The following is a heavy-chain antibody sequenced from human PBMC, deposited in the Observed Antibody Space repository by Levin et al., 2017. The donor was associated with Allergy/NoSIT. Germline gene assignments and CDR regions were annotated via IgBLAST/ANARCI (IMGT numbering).Heavy chain of an antibody. V-gene: IGHV3-21*01. D-gene: IGHD3-3*01. Sequence: GGSLRLSCAASGFTFSSYSMNWVRQAPGKGLEWVSSISSSSSYIYYADSVKGRFTISRDNAKNSLYLQMNSLRAEDTAVYYCARDFEPERITIFGVVKRPFDYWGQGTLVTVSS. CDR3: ARDFEPERITIFGVVKRPFDY. J-gene: IGHJ4*02. CDR1: GFTFSSYS. CDR2: ISSSSSYI.